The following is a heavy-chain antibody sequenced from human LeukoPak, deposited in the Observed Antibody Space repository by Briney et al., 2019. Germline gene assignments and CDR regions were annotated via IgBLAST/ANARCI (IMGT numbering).Heavy chain of an antibody. J-gene: IGHJ4*02. D-gene: IGHD3-22*01. CDR3: TTDQDYYDSSGYRDY. CDR1: GFTFSNAW. V-gene: IGHV3-15*01. CDR2: IKSKTDGGTT. Sequence: GGSLRLSCAASGFTFSNAWMSWVRQAPGKGLEWVGRIKSKTDGGTTDYAAPVKGRFTISRDDSKNTLYLQMNSLKTEDTAVYYCTTDQDYYDSSGYRDYWGQGTLVTVSS.